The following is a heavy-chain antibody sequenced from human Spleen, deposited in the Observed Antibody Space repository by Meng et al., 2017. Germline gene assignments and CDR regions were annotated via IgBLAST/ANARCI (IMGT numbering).Heavy chain of an antibody. V-gene: IGHV4-34*01. CDR2: VNHSGTA. CDR1: GASSSGYY. CDR3: ARRDVPRGYSYGIRTYYYGMDV. D-gene: IGHD5-18*01. J-gene: IGHJ6*01. Sequence: SDTLSPTCGVLGASSSGYYWSWIRQIPGKGLEWFGVVNHSGTAKYNPSPKRPVTVSIDTSKAVVSLKLRSVTAAHTAVYYCARRDVPRGYSYGIRTYYYGMDVWGQGNTVNGAS.